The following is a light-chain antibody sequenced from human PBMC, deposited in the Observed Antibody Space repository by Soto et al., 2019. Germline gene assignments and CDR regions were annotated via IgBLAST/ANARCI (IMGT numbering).Light chain of an antibody. CDR1: QSINNRY. V-gene: IGKV3-20*01. J-gene: IGKJ3*01. Sequence: EIGLTQSPGTLSLSPGARATLSCRASQSINNRYLAWSQQKPGQAPRLLIYAASSRATGIPDRFSGSGSWTDFTLTISRLEPEDFAVYYCQQFGSSPGLTFGPGTKVDIK. CDR3: QQFGSSPGLT. CDR2: AAS.